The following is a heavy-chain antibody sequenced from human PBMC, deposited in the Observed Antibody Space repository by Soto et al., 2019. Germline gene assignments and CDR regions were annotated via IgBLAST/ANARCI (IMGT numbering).Heavy chain of an antibody. Sequence: PSETLSLTCTVSGGSVTNSSYYWTWIRQPAGKGLEWIGRVYSSGGTHYNPSLKSRVTISLDTSRNQFSLRLLSVTDADTAVYFCARGQRFSDWFDPWGQGTLVTVSS. CDR1: GGSVTNSSYY. D-gene: IGHD3-3*01. CDR2: VYSSGGT. J-gene: IGHJ5*02. CDR3: ARGQRFSDWFDP. V-gene: IGHV4-61*02.